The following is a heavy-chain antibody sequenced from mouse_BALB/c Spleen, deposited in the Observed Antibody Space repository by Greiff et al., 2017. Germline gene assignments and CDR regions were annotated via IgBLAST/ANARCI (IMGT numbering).Heavy chain of an antibody. D-gene: IGHD1-1*01. CDR3: NANSYYYGSSYFSAMDY. V-gene: IGHV14-4*02. CDR2: IDPENGDT. CDR1: GFNIKDYY. Sequence: EVMLVESGAELVRSGASVKLSCTASGFNIKDYYMHWVKQRPEQGLEWIGWIDPENGDTEYAPKFQGKATMTADTSSNTAYLQLSSLTSEDTAVYYCNANSYYYGSSYFSAMDYWGQGTSVTVSS. J-gene: IGHJ4*01.